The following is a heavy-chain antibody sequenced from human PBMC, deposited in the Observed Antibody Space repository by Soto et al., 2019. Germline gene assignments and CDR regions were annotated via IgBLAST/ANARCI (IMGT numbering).Heavy chain of an antibody. V-gene: IGHV4-59*01. CDR2: VYYTGST. Sequence: KPSETLSLTCTVSGGSISSFYWSWIRQPPGKDLEWIGYVYYTGSTNYNPSVKSRVTISVDTSKNQFSLKLNSVTAADSAVYFCARAWGSYYNYYAMDVWGQGTTVTVSS. J-gene: IGHJ6*02. CDR1: GGSISSFY. D-gene: IGHD3-16*01. CDR3: ARAWGSYYNYYAMDV.